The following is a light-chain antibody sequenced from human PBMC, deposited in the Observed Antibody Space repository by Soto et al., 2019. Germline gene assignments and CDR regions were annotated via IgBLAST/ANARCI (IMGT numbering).Light chain of an antibody. J-gene: IGLJ1*01. Sequence: QSALTQPAYVSGSPGQSITISCTGTSSDVGGYNYVSWYQHHPGKAPKLMIYDVSHRPSGVSNRFSGSKSGNTASLIISGLQAEDEADYYCSSYTSSSTLSTYDFGTGTKLTVL. CDR1: SSDVGGYNY. CDR3: SSYTSSSTLSTYD. V-gene: IGLV2-14*03. CDR2: DVS.